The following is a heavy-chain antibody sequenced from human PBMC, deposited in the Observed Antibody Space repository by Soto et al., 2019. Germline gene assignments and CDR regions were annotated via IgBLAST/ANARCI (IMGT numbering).Heavy chain of an antibody. J-gene: IGHJ5*02. D-gene: IGHD2-15*01. CDR1: GYSFTSYW. Sequence: RGESLKISCKGSGYSFTSYWISWVRQMPGKGLEWMGRIDPSDSYTNYSPSFQGHVTISADKSISTAYLQWSSLKASDTAMYYCARHPYCSGGSCYPGSWFDPWGQGTLVTVSS. CDR3: ARHPYCSGGSCYPGSWFDP. V-gene: IGHV5-10-1*01. CDR2: IDPSDSYT.